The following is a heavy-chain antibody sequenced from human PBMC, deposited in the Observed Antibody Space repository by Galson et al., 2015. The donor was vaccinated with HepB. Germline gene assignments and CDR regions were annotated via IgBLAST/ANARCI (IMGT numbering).Heavy chain of an antibody. CDR1: GFTFSSYS. V-gene: IGHV3-48*02. D-gene: IGHD3-3*01. CDR3: ARSVGLLEWLLYDWYFDL. CDR2: ISSSSSTI. J-gene: IGHJ2*01. Sequence: SLRLSCAASGFTFSSYSMNWVRQAPGKGLEWVSYISSSSSTIYYADSVKGRFTISRDNAKNSLYLQMNSLRDEDTAVHYCARSVGLLEWLLYDWYFDLWGRGTLVTVSS.